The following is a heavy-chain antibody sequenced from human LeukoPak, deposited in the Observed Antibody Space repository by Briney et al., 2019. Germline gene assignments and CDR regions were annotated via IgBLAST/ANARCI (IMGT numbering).Heavy chain of an antibody. J-gene: IGHJ4*02. CDR3: ARDLALMHGDYGVDY. V-gene: IGHV3-33*01. CDR1: GFTFSSYG. D-gene: IGHD4-17*01. Sequence: GGSLRLSCAASGFTFSSYGMHWVRQAPGKGLEWVAVIWYDGSNKYYADSVKGRFTISRDNSKNTLYLRMNSLRAEDTAVYYCARDLALMHGDYGVDYWGQGTLVTVSS. CDR2: IWYDGSNK.